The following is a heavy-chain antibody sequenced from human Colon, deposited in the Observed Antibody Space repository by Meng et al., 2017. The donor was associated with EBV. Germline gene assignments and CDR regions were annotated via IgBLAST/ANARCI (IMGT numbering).Heavy chain of an antibody. V-gene: IGHV3-72*01. CDR2: IRNKPSGSTT. J-gene: IGHJ5*02. CDR3: ARVGPDRVDP. CDR1: GFTFSDYS. D-gene: IGHD3-10*01. Sequence: EVPLVGAGVSLLPPGVSLSLSCAPPGFTFSDYSMAWVRQAPGKVLEWVGRIRNKPSGSTTEYPASVKGRFTISRDDSKKSLYLQMNSLKIEDTAVYYCARVGPDRVDPWGQGTLVTVSS.